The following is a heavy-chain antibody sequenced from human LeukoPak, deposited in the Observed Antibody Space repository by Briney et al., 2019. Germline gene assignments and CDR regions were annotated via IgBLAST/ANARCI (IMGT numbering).Heavy chain of an antibody. V-gene: IGHV1-46*01. CDR1: ADTFTSYY. J-gene: IGHJ5*02. Sequence: ASVKVSCKASADTFTSYYMHWVRQAPGQGLEWMGLINPTGGSTGYAQKFQGRVTMTRDMSTSTDYMELSSLRSEDTAIYYCARDNSVGDNAWWFDPWGQGTLVTVSS. CDR3: ARDNSVGDNAWWFDP. D-gene: IGHD1-26*01. CDR2: INPTGGST.